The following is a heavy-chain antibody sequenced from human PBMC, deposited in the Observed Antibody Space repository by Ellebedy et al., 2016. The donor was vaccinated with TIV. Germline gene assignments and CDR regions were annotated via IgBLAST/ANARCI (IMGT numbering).Heavy chain of an antibody. D-gene: IGHD3-16*01. CDR1: GFTFSSYA. J-gene: IGHJ5*02. CDR3: ARDWGGALPIDQ. Sequence: GESLKISXAASGFTFSSYAMSWVRQAPGKGLEWVSAISGSGGSTYYADSVKGRFTISRDNSKNTLYLQMNSLTAEDTAVYYCARDWGGALPIDQWGQGTRVTVSS. V-gene: IGHV3-23*01. CDR2: ISGSGGST.